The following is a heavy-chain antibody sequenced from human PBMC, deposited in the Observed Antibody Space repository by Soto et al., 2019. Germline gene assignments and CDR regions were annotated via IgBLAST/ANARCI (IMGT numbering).Heavy chain of an antibody. CDR1: GGSISSSNW. D-gene: IGHD3-22*01. J-gene: IGHJ5*02. Sequence: QVQLQESGPGLVKPSGTLSLTCAVSGGSISSSNWWSWVRQPPGKGLEWIGEIYHSGSTNYNPSLKSRVTISVDKSKNQFSLKLSSVTAADTAVYYCAREDHYYDSSGYYSKARVWFDPWGQGTLVTVSS. CDR3: AREDHYYDSSGYYSKARVWFDP. CDR2: IYHSGST. V-gene: IGHV4-4*02.